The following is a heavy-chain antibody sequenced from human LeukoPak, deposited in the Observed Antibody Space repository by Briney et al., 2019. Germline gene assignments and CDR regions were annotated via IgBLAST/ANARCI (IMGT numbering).Heavy chain of an antibody. J-gene: IGHJ1*01. CDR1: GFTFSSYW. CDR2: TKSDGST. V-gene: IGHV3-74*01. CDR3: ARAPSEIGGYYPEYFRH. D-gene: IGHD3-22*01. Sequence: GGSLTLSCAASGFTFSSYWMHWVRQAPGKGLVGVSRTKSDGSTNYADSVKGRFTISRDNAKNTVSLQMNSLRAEDTGVYYCARAPSEIGGYYPEYFRHWGQGTLVTVSS.